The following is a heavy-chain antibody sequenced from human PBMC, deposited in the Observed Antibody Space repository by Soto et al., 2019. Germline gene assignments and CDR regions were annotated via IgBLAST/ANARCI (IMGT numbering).Heavy chain of an antibody. CDR2: IYYSGST. D-gene: IGHD4-17*01. CDR1: GGSISSYY. Sequence: SETLSLTCTVSGGSISSYYWSWIRQPPGKGLEWIGYIYYSGSTNYNPSLKSRVTISVDTSKYQFSLKLSSVTAADTAVYYCARVGNGDYGYYYGMDVWGQGTTVTVSS. V-gene: IGHV4-59*01. J-gene: IGHJ6*02. CDR3: ARVGNGDYGYYYGMDV.